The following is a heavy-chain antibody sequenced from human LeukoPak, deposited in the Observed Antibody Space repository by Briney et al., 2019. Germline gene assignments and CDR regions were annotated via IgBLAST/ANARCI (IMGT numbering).Heavy chain of an antibody. V-gene: IGHV3-23*01. CDR3: AKGAYYYDSSGYPHANAFDI. D-gene: IGHD3-22*01. J-gene: IGHJ3*02. CDR1: GFTFSSYA. Sequence: GGSLRPFCAASGFTFSSYAMSWVRQAPGKGLEWVSAISGSGGSTYYADSVKGRFTISRDNSKNTLYLQMNSLRAEDTAVYYSAKGAYYYDSSGYPHANAFDIWGQGTMVTVSS. CDR2: ISGSGGST.